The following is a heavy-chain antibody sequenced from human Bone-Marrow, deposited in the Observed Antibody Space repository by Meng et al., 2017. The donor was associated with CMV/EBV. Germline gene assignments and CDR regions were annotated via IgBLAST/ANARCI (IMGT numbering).Heavy chain of an antibody. D-gene: IGHD1-14*01. CDR3: APAVNKPGAFDI. CDR2: IYYSGST. J-gene: IGHJ3*02. Sequence: GSLRLSCTVSGGSISSSSYYWGWIRQPPGKGLEWIGSIYYSGSTYYNPSLKSRVTISVDTSKNQFSPKLSSVTAADTAVYYCAPAVNKPGAFDIWGQGTMVTVSS. V-gene: IGHV4-39*01. CDR1: GGSISSSSYY.